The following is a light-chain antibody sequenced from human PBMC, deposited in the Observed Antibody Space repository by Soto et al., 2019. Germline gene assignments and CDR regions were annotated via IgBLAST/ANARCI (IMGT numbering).Light chain of an antibody. CDR3: QQYDNWPWT. Sequence: EIVMTQSPATLYVSPGERAALSCRASETVSSSYLAWYQQKPGQAPRLLIYGASSRATGIPDRFSGSGSGTDFTLTISSLQSEDFAVYYCQQYDNWPWTFGQGTEVDIK. J-gene: IGKJ1*01. V-gene: IGKV3D-15*01. CDR2: GAS. CDR1: ETVSSSY.